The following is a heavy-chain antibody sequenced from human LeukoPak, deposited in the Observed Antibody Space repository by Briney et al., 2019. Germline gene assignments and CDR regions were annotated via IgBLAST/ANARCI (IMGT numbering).Heavy chain of an antibody. CDR3: ARGMSGFALPDTRGQWVDILRGGYGMDV. CDR2: TSYDGSRE. Sequence: GGSLRLSCAASGFTFYDFALHWVRQAPGKGLEWVTVTSYDGSREYYTDSVRGRFTISRDNSKNTLFLQMNSLRIEDTGVYYCARGMSGFALPDTRGQWVDILRGGYGMDVWGQGTTVPVSS. D-gene: IGHD5-12*01. CDR1: GFTFYDFA. V-gene: IGHV3-30-3*01. J-gene: IGHJ6*02.